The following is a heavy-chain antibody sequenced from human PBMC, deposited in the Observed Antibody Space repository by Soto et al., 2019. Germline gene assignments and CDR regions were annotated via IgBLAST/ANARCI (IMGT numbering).Heavy chain of an antibody. CDR1: GFTFTSSA. CDR3: AADTRGYSYGYSGWSR. V-gene: IGHV1-58*02. Sequence: ASVKVSCKASGFTFTSSAMQWVRQARGQRLEWIGWIVVGSGNTNYAQKFQERVTITRDMSTSTAYMELSSLRSEDTAVYYCAADTRGYSYGYSGWSRWGQGTLVTVSS. J-gene: IGHJ4*02. D-gene: IGHD5-18*01. CDR2: IVVGSGNT.